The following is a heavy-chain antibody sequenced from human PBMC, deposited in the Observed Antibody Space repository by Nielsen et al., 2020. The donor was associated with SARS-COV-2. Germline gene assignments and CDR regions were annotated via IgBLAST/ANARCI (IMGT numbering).Heavy chain of an antibody. V-gene: IGHV3-9*01. CDR2: ISWNSGSI. CDR3: AKLPRDGPDY. CDR1: GFTFDDYA. Sequence: GGSLRLSCAASGFTFDDYAMHWVRQAPGKGLEWFSGISWNSGSIGYADSVKGRFTISRDNAKNSLYLQMNSLRAEDTALYYCAKLPRDGPDYWGQGTLVTVSS. D-gene: IGHD5-24*01. J-gene: IGHJ4*02.